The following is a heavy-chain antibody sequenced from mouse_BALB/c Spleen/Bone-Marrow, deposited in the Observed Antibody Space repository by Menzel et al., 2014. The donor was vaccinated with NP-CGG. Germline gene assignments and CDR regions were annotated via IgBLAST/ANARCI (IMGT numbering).Heavy chain of an antibody. D-gene: IGHD2-14*01. CDR2: IWGGGST. J-gene: IGHJ4*01. V-gene: IGHV2-6-4*01. CDR1: GFSLSRYS. Sequence: VQRVESGPGLVAPSQGVSITCTVSGFSLSRYSVHWVRQPPGKGLEWLGVIWGGGSTDYNSALKSRLSISKDNSKSQVFLKMNSLQTDDTAMYYCARREVYRYGYYAMDYWGQGTSVTVSS. CDR3: ARREVYRYGYYAMDY.